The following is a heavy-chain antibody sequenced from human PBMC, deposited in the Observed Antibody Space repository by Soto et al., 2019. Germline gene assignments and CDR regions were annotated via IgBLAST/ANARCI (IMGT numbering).Heavy chain of an antibody. CDR2: ISAYNGNT. Sequence: ASVKVSCKASGYTFTSYGISWVRQAPGQGLEWMGWISAYNGNTNYAQKLQGRVTMTTDTSTSTAYMELRSLRSDDTAVYYCARDEDSSSWYGVCFDYWGQGTLVTVSS. V-gene: IGHV1-18*01. CDR1: GYTFTSYG. J-gene: IGHJ4*02. CDR3: ARDEDSSSWYGVCFDY. D-gene: IGHD6-13*01.